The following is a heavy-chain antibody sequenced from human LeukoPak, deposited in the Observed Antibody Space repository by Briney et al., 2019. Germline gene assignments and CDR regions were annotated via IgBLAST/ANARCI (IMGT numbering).Heavy chain of an antibody. D-gene: IGHD3-22*01. V-gene: IGHV4-61*02. CDR2: IYTSGST. CDR3: ASMGYYDNRGYYFFDY. Sequence: SETLSLTCTVSGGSISSGSYYWSWIRQPAGKGLEWIGRIYTSGSTNYNPSLKSRVTISVDTSKNQFSLKLSSVTAADTAVYYCASMGYYDNRGYYFFDYWGQGTLVTVSS. CDR1: GGSISSGSYY. J-gene: IGHJ4*02.